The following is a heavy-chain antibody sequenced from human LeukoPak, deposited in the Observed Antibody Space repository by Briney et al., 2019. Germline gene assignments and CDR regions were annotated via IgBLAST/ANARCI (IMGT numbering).Heavy chain of an antibody. CDR2: ISYDGTHN. CDR1: GFTFSTFA. V-gene: IGHV3-30-3*01. Sequence: GGSLRLSCAASGFTFSTFAMEWVRQAPGKGLEWVAVISYDGTHNYYADSVKGRFTISGDNSKNTVYLQISSLRDEDTAVYYCARRPRSQFLESLTGAEYLHHWGQGTLVTVSS. D-gene: IGHD2/OR15-2a*01. J-gene: IGHJ1*01. CDR3: ARRPRSQFLESLTGAEYLHH.